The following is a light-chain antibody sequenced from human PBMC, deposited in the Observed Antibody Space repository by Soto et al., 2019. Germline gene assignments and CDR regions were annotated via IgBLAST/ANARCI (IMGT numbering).Light chain of an antibody. CDR1: SSDVGSYNL. Sequence: QSALTQPASVSGSPGQSITISCTGTSSDVGSYNLVSWYQQHPGEAPKLMIYEVTKRPSGVSNRFSGSKSGNTASLTISGLQAEDEADYYCCSYAGSHWVFGGGTKVTVL. CDR3: CSYAGSHWV. J-gene: IGLJ3*02. CDR2: EVT. V-gene: IGLV2-23*02.